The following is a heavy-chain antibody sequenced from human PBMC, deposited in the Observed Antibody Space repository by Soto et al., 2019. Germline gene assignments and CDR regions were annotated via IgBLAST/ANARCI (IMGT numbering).Heavy chain of an antibody. CDR2: IIPIFGTA. J-gene: IGHJ6*02. Sequence: SVKVSCKASGGTFSSYAISWVRQAPGQGLEWMGGIIPIFGTANYAQKFQGRVTITADESTSTAYMELSSLRSEDTAVYYCARDSDHIVVVTAIPDYYYGMDVWGQGTTVTVSS. CDR1: GGTFSSYA. CDR3: ARDSDHIVVVTAIPDYYYGMDV. D-gene: IGHD2-21*02. V-gene: IGHV1-69*13.